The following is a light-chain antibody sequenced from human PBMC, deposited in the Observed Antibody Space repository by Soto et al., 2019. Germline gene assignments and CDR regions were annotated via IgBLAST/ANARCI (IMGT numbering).Light chain of an antibody. CDR3: QQYGSSPPLT. V-gene: IGKV3-20*01. J-gene: IGKJ4*01. Sequence: EIVMTQSPATLSVSPGERATLSCRASQSVSSNLAWYQQKPGQAPRRLIYGASNRATGIPDRFSGSGSGTEFTLTISRLEPEDFAVYYCQQYGSSPPLTFGGGTKVDIK. CDR2: GAS. CDR1: QSVSSN.